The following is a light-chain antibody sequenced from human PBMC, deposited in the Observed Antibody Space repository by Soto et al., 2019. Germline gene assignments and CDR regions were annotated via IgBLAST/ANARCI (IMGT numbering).Light chain of an antibody. CDR1: QSISSY. V-gene: IGKV1-39*01. CDR3: QRSYSTPLGT. J-gene: IGKJ2*01. Sequence: DIQMTQSPSSLSASVGDRVTITCRASQSISSYLNWYQQKPGKAPKLLIYAASSSQSGVPSRFSGSGSGTDFTLTRSSRRPEDFATCYCQRSYSTPLGTFGQGTKLEIK. CDR2: AAS.